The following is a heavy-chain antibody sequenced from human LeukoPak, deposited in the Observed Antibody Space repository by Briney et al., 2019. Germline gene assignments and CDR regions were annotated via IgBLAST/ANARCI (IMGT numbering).Heavy chain of an antibody. V-gene: IGHV3-13*01. J-gene: IGHJ4*02. D-gene: IGHD2-21*02. Sequence: GGSLRLSCAASGFTFSSYDMHWVRQATGKGLEWVSGIGAAGDTYYPGSVKGRFTISRENAKNSLYLQMNSLRAGDTAVYYCARGAYCGGDCYPPYYFDSWGQGTLVTVSS. CDR2: IGAAGDT. CDR3: ARGAYCGGDCYPPYYFDS. CDR1: GFTFSSYD.